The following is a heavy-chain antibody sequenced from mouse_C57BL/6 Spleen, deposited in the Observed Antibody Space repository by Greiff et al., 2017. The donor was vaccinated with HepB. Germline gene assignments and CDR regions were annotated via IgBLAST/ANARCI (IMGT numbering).Heavy chain of an antibody. CDR2: INPNNGGT. Sequence: EVQLQQSGPELVKPGASVKIPCKASGYTFTDYNMDWVNQSHGKSLEWIGYINPNNGGTIYNQKFKGKATFTVDNSSSTAYMELRSLTSEDTAVYYGARGAKDAMDYWGQGTSVTVSS. CDR3: ARGAKDAMDY. CDR1: GYTFTDYN. D-gene: IGHD1-3*01. V-gene: IGHV1-18*01. J-gene: IGHJ4*01.